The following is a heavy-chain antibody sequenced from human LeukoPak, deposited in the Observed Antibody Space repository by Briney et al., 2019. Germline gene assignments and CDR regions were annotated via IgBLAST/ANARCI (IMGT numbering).Heavy chain of an antibody. CDR1: GGSISSYY. Sequence: KPSETLSLTCTVSGGSISSYYWSWIRQPPGKGLEWIGYIYYSGSTNYNPSLKSRVTISVDTSKNQFSLKLSSVTAADTAVYYCACSVSDYYDANPDAFDIWGQGTMVTVSS. D-gene: IGHD3-22*01. CDR3: ACSVSDYYDANPDAFDI. V-gene: IGHV4-59*01. CDR2: IYYSGST. J-gene: IGHJ3*02.